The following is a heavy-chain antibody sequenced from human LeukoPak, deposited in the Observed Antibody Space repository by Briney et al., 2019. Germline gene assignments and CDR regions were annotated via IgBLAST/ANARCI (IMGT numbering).Heavy chain of an antibody. CDR1: GFTFSSYG. V-gene: IGHV3-30*02. CDR2: IQYDGSNK. D-gene: IGHD6-19*01. Sequence: PGGSLRLSCAASGFTFSSYGMHWVRQAPGKGLEWVAFIQYDGSNKYYADSVKGRFTISRDNSKNTLYLQMNSLRAEDTAIYYCAGAGGHAFDIWGQGTMVTVPS. CDR3: AGAGGHAFDI. J-gene: IGHJ3*02.